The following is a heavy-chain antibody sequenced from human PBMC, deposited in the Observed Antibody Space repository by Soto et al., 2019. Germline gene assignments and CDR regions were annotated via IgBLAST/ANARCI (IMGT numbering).Heavy chain of an antibody. CDR3: ARSIVVVTALDY. V-gene: IGHV1-3*01. J-gene: IGHJ4*02. Sequence: ASVRSPARLLVTPLPAMHWVRQAPGQRLEWIGWINAGNGNTKYSQKFQGRVTITRDTSASTAYMELSSLRSEDTAVYYCARSIVVVTALDYWGQGTLVTVSS. CDR2: INAGNGNT. D-gene: IGHD2-21*02. CDR1: VTPLPA.